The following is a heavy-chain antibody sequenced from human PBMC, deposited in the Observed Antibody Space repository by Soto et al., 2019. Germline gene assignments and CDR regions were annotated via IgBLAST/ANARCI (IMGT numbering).Heavy chain of an antibody. J-gene: IGHJ4*02. Sequence: QVQLVQSGAEVKMPGSSVKVSCKASGGTFSSYAISWVRQAPGQGLEWMGGIIPIFGTANYAQKFQGRVTITADESTSTAYMELSSLRSEDTAVYYCARESRYCSGGSCYFLPGIDYWGQGTLVTVSS. D-gene: IGHD2-15*01. CDR2: IIPIFGTA. CDR3: ARESRYCSGGSCYFLPGIDY. CDR1: GGTFSSYA. V-gene: IGHV1-69*12.